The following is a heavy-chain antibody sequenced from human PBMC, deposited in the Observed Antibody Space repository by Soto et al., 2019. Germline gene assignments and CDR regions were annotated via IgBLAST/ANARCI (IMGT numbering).Heavy chain of an antibody. CDR3: ARSQSESTSLGYFDL. CDR1: GGTFSSNT. Sequence: QVQLVQSGAEVKKPGSSVKVSCKDSGGTFSSNTISWVRHAPGQGLEWMGRIIPILGIANYAQKFQGRVTITADKSTSTAYMELSSLRSEDTAVYYCARSQSESTSLGYFDLWGRGTLVTVSS. CDR2: IIPILGIA. V-gene: IGHV1-69*02. J-gene: IGHJ2*01. D-gene: IGHD3-16*01.